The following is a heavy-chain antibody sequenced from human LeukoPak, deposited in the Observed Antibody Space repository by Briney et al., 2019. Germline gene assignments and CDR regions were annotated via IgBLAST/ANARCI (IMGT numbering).Heavy chain of an antibody. V-gene: IGHV1-18*04. J-gene: IGHJ6*02. CDR1: GYTFTSYY. CDR3: ARVWVSAWPLYKYYYGMDV. Sequence: ASVTVSCTASGYTFTSYYMHWVRQAPRQRLEWMGWISPYNGNTNYAQKLQGRVTMTTDTPTSRAHMELRSLRSDDAAVYYCARVWVSAWPLYKYYYGMDVWGQGTTVAVSS. D-gene: IGHD6-19*01. CDR2: ISPYNGNT.